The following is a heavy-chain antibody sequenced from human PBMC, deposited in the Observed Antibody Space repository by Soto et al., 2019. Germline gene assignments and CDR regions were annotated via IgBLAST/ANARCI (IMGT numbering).Heavy chain of an antibody. CDR3: ARDYAGITGTTLA. D-gene: IGHD1-20*01. Sequence: QVQLQESGPGLVKPSGTLSLTCAVSDDSISSSAWWTWVGQPPGKGLEWIGEIHHSGGPNYNPSLKSRVTISIDKPKNQFSLKLSPVTAADTAVYYCARDYAGITGTTLAWGQGLLVTVSS. V-gene: IGHV4-4*02. J-gene: IGHJ4*02. CDR1: DDSISSSAW. CDR2: IHHSGGP.